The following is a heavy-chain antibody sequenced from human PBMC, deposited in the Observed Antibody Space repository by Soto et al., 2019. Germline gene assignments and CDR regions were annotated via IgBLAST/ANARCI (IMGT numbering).Heavy chain of an antibody. CDR3: ARRYGGHFDY. CDR1: GGSLSGDY. V-gene: IGHV4-59*08. Sequence: ETLSLTCSVSGGSLSGDYWSRIRQPPGKGLEWIGYIYYSGSTNYNPSLKSRVTISVDTSKNQFSLKLSSVTAADTAVYYCARRYGGHFDYWGQGTLVTVSS. J-gene: IGHJ4*02. CDR2: IYYSGST. D-gene: IGHD4-17*01.